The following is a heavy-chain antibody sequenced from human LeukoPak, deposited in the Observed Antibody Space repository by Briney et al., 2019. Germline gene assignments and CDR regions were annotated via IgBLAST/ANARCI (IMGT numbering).Heavy chain of an antibody. CDR2: MNPNSGNT. D-gene: IGHD2-21*02. Sequence: ASVKVSCKASGYTFTSYDINWVRQATGQGLEWMGWMNPNSGNTGYAQKFHGRVNMTRNTSIRTAYMELSSLRSEDTAVYYCARGYLVSAITGHGSFDYWGQGTLVTVSS. CDR1: GYTFTSYD. CDR3: ARGYLVSAITGHGSFDY. J-gene: IGHJ4*02. V-gene: IGHV1-8*01.